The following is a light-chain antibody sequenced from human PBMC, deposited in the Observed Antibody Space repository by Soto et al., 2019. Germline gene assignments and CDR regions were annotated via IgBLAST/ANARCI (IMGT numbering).Light chain of an antibody. V-gene: IGKV3-20*01. CDR3: QQYVTSPWT. CDR2: GAS. Sequence: DIVLTQSPGTLSLSPGERATLSCRASQRVSSTYLAWYQQKPGQAPRLLIYGASSGVTGIPDRFSGSGSGTDFTLTISRLEPEDFAVYYCQQYVTSPWTFGQGTKVEIK. J-gene: IGKJ1*01. CDR1: QRVSSTY.